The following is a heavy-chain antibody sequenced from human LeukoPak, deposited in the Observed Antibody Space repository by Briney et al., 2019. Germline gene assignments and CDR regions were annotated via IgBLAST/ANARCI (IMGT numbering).Heavy chain of an antibody. D-gene: IGHD1/OR15-1a*01. J-gene: IGHJ4*02. V-gene: IGHV3-30*03. CDR3: ATRNVPFDNWNNVPYFDY. CDR2: VSYDGSNK. Sequence: GRSLRLSCAASGFTFSSYGMHWVRQAPGKGLEWVAVVSYDGSNKYYADSVKGRLTISRDNSKDTLYLQMNSLRAEDTAVYYCATRNVPFDNWNNVPYFDYWGQGTLVTVSS. CDR1: GFTFSSYG.